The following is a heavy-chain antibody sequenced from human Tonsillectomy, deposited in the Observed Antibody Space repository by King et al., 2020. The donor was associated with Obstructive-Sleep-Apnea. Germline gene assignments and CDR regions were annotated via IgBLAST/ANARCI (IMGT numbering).Heavy chain of an antibody. CDR2: IRGKTYGGTT. CDR3: TSIVVVVAARHYYYYGMDV. Sequence: VQLVESGGGLVQPGRSLRLSCTASGFTSDDYAMSWFRQAPGKGLEWVGFIRGKTYGGTTAYGASVKGRFTISRDDSKSIVYLQMNSLKTEDTAVYYCTSIVVVVAARHYYYYGMDVWGQGTTVTVSS. V-gene: IGHV3-49*03. D-gene: IGHD2-15*01. CDR1: GFTSDDYA. J-gene: IGHJ6*02.